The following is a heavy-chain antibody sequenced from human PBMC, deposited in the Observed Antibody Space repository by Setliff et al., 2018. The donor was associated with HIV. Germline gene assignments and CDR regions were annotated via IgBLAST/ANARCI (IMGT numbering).Heavy chain of an antibody. CDR1: GGSISSHY. CDR2: IYYSGST. Sequence: SETLSLTCTVSGGSISSHYWSWIRQPPGKGLEWIGYIYYSGSTNYNPSLKSRVTISVDTSKNQFPLKLSSVTAADTAVYYCARDGPLEGSYRYYYYYMDVWGKGTTVTV. D-gene: IGHD3-10*01. CDR3: ARDGPLEGSYRYYYYYMDV. J-gene: IGHJ6*03. V-gene: IGHV4-59*11.